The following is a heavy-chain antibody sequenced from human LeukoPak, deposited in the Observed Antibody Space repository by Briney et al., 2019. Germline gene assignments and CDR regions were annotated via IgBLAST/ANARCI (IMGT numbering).Heavy chain of an antibody. CDR2: IRYDGSNK. CDR1: GFTFSSYG. D-gene: IGHD3-3*01. Sequence: QPGGSLRLSCAASGFTFSSYGMHGVRPAPGKGVEGVAFIRYDGSNKYYADSVKGRFTISRDNSKNTLYLQMNSLRAEDTAVYYCAKGKPIFGVVISYFDYWGQGTLVTVSS. J-gene: IGHJ4*02. V-gene: IGHV3-30*02. CDR3: AKGKPIFGVVISYFDY.